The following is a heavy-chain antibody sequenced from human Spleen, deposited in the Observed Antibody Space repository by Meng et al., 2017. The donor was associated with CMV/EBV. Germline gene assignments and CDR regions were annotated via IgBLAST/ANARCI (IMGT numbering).Heavy chain of an antibody. J-gene: IGHJ6*02. D-gene: IGHD3-3*01. V-gene: IGHV1-8*01. Sequence: ASVKVSCKASGYTFTSYDINWVRQATGQGLEWMGWMNPNSGNTGYAQKFQGRVTMTRNTSISTACMELSSLRSEDTAVYYCARGYSELDFWSGYYSYYYYGMDVWGQGTTVTVSS. CDR3: ARGYSELDFWSGYYSYYYYGMDV. CDR2: MNPNSGNT. CDR1: GYTFTSYD.